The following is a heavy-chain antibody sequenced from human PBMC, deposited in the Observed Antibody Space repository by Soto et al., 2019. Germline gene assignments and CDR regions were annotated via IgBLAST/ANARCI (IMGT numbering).Heavy chain of an antibody. CDR3: ARVKASGVTFDY. Sequence: QVQLQESGPGLVKPSGTLSLTCAVSGGSISSNNWWSWVRQPPGKGLEWIGEIYHSGSTNYNPSLKSRVTISVDTSKTQFSLKLRSVTAADTAVYYCARVKASGVTFDYWGQGTLVTVSS. CDR1: GGSISSNNW. J-gene: IGHJ4*02. D-gene: IGHD4-4*01. V-gene: IGHV4-4*02. CDR2: IYHSGST.